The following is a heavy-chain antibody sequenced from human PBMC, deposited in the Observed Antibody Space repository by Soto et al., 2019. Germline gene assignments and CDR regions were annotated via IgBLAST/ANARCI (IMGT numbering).Heavy chain of an antibody. CDR1: GFAFNKFA. V-gene: IGHV3-21*05. J-gene: IGHJ4*02. Sequence: GGSLRLPCVASGFAFNKFAMTWVRQAPGKELDWVSDISDDGVNTFYAESVKGRFTISRDNARNSLYLQMNSLRAEDTAVYYCARDQTFGGLWGQGTLVTVS. CDR2: ISDDGVNT. CDR3: ARDQTFGGL. D-gene: IGHD3-16*01.